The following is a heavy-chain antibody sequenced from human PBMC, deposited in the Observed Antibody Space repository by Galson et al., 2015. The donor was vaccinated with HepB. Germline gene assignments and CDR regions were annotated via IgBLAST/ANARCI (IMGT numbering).Heavy chain of an antibody. D-gene: IGHD2-2*01. CDR3: ARDPGVVVVPAAIPPRRSAPSRPGNYGMDV. CDR1: GYTFTSYG. J-gene: IGHJ6*02. V-gene: IGHV1-18*01. CDR2: ISAYNGNT. Sequence: SVKVSCKASGYTFTSYGISWVRQAPGQGLEWMGWISAYNGNTNYAQKLQGRVTMTTDTSTSTAYMELRSLRSDDTAVYHCARDPGVVVVPAAIPPRRSAPSRPGNYGMDVWGQGTTVTVSS.